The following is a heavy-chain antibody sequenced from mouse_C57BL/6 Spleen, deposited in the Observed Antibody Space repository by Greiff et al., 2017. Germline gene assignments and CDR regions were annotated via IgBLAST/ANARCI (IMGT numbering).Heavy chain of an antibody. CDR1: GYTFTSYW. CDR2: IDPSDSYT. CDR3: ARKYYGSSGDY. Sequence: QVQLQQPGAELVMPGASVKLSCKASGYTFTSYWMHWVKQRPGQGLEWIGEIDPSDSYTNYNQKFKGKSTLTLDKSSRTAYMQLSSLTSEDSAVYYCARKYYGSSGDYWGQGTTLTVSS. V-gene: IGHV1-69*01. D-gene: IGHD1-1*01. J-gene: IGHJ2*01.